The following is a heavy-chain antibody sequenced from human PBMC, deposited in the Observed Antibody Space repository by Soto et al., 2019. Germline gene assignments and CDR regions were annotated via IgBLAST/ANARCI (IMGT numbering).Heavy chain of an antibody. Sequence: GGSVRLSCAASGFTFISYWMHWVRQAPGKGLVWVSRINSDGSSTSYADSVKGRFTISRDNAKNTLYLQMNSLRAEDTAVYYCALPRYYYYGMDVWGQGTTVTVSS. CDR3: ALPRYYYYGMDV. V-gene: IGHV3-74*01. CDR1: GFTFISYW. CDR2: INSDGSST. J-gene: IGHJ6*02.